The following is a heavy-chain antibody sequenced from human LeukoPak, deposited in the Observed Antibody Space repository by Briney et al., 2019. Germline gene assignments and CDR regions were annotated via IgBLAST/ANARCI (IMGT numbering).Heavy chain of an antibody. CDR3: ARSKDYGDYVLFDY. Sequence: PSETLSLTCTVSGGSISNYYWSWLRQPPGKGLEWIGYIYYSGSTNYNPSLKSRVTISVDTSKNQFSLKLNSVTAADTAVYYCARSKDYGDYVLFDYWGQGTLVTVSS. CDR2: IYYSGST. V-gene: IGHV4-59*01. D-gene: IGHD4-17*01. J-gene: IGHJ4*02. CDR1: GGSISNYY.